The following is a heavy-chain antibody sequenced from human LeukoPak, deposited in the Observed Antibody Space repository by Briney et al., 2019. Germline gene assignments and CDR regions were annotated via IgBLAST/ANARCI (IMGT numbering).Heavy chain of an antibody. J-gene: IGHJ4*02. CDR1: GGTFSSYA. V-gene: IGHV1-69*05. Sequence: GASVKVSCKASGGTFSSYAISWVRQAPGQGLEWMGGIIPIFGTANYAQKFQGRVTITTDESTSTAYMELSSLRSEDTAVYYCARDAAILDSSGYYYLWWGQGTLVTVSS. D-gene: IGHD3-22*01. CDR3: ARDAAILDSSGYYYLW. CDR2: IIPIFGTA.